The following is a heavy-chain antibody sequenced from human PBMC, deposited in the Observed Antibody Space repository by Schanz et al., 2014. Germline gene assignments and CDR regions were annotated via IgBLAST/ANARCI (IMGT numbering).Heavy chain of an antibody. CDR1: AFIFRSYS. CDR3: ARDTAQSCIGPSCFEYFQH. CDR2: ISSSSIYT. D-gene: IGHD2-2*01. J-gene: IGHJ1*01. Sequence: EVQLVESGGGLVQPGRSLRLSCAASAFIFRSYSMHWVRQAPGKGLEWVSYISSSSIYTNYADSVKGRFTISRDTPKNTLYVQMNSLRAEDTALYYCARDTAQSCIGPSCFEYFQHWGQGALVTVSS. V-gene: IGHV3-48*01.